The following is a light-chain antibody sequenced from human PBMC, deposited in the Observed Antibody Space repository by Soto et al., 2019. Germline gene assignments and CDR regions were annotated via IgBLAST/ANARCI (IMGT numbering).Light chain of an antibody. CDR2: DAS. V-gene: IGKV1-5*01. CDR1: QNIRSR. J-gene: IGKJ1*01. Sequence: DFQMTQSPSTLSASVGDRFTITCRASQNIRSRLSWFQQKPVKAPKLLIYDASSLESGVPQFCSGSGSATEITPTIASLQPDDVATYYCQHYNSYPEAFGQGTTGDIK. CDR3: QHYNSYPEA.